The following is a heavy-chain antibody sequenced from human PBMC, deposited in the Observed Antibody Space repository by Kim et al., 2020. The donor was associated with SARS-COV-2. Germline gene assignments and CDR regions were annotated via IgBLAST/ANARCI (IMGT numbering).Heavy chain of an antibody. J-gene: IGHJ5*02. CDR2: IYYSGST. V-gene: IGHV4-59*01. CDR1: GGSISSYY. Sequence: SETLSLTCTVSGGSISSYYWSWIRQPPGKGLEWIGYIYYSGSTNYNPSLKSRVTISVDTSKNQFSLKLSSVTAADTAVYYCARVTGSGYYGGDWFDPWGQGTLVTVSS. CDR3: ARVTGSGYYGGDWFDP. D-gene: IGHD3-22*01.